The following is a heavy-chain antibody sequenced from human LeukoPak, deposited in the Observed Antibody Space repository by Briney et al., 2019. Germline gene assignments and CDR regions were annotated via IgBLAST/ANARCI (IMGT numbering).Heavy chain of an antibody. CDR3: ARESVMVTLYYYYYMDV. D-gene: IGHD5-18*01. CDR2: IKQDGSEK. Sequence: PAGGSLRLSCAASGFTFSNYWMSWVRQAPGKGLEWVANIKQDGSEKYYVDSVKGRFTISRDNAKNSLYLQMNSLRADDTAVYYCARESVMVTLYYYYYMDVWGKGTTVTVSS. J-gene: IGHJ6*03. V-gene: IGHV3-7*01. CDR1: GFTFSNYW.